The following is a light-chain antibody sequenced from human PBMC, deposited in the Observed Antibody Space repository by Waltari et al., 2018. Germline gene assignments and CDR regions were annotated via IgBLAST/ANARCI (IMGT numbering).Light chain of an antibody. CDR3: QSYDRSLGVV. CDR1: SSNIGAGYD. J-gene: IGLJ2*01. V-gene: IGLV1-40*01. Sequence: QSVLTQPPSVSGAPGQRVTISCTGSSSNIGAGYDVQWYQQLPGTAPKLLIYGNINRPSGVPDRFSGSKSGTSASLAITGLQAEDEADYYCQSYDRSLGVVFGGGTKLTVL. CDR2: GNI.